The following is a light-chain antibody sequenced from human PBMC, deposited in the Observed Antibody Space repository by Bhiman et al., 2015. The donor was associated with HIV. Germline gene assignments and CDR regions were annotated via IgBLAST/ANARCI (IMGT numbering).Light chain of an antibody. CDR2: EDT. Sequence: SYALTQPPSVSVSPGQTASITCSGHKLGDKYASWYQQRPGQSPVLVIYEDTKRPSGVPDRFSGSKSGTSASLAISGLRSEDEADYYCAAWDDSLSGPEVFGGGTKLTVL. V-gene: IGLV3-1*01. CDR1: KLGDKY. J-gene: IGLJ2*01. CDR3: AAWDDSLSGPEV.